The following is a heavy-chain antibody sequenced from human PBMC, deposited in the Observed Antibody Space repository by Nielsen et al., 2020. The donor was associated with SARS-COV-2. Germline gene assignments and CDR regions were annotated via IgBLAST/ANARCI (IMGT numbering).Heavy chain of an antibody. Sequence: GESLKISCVASGFTFSRTSMNWVRQAPGKGLEWVSMISGSGYSTYYTDSVKGRFTISRDNSKNTLYLQLNSLRAEDTAVFYCAKISGSQRHYFDFWGQGALVTVSS. CDR3: AKISGSQRHYFDF. D-gene: IGHD1-26*01. CDR1: GFTFSRTS. J-gene: IGHJ4*02. CDR2: ISGSGYST. V-gene: IGHV3-23*01.